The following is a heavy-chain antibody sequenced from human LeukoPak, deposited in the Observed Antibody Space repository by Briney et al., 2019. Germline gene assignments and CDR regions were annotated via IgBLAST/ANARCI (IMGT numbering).Heavy chain of an antibody. CDR3: VKAYCRSTSCYYYYYGMDV. Sequence: PGGSLRLSCSVSGFTFSNYAMHWVRQAPGKGLEYVSAITSDGGSTCYADSVKGRFTISRDNSKNTLYLQMSSLRGEDTAVYYCVKAYCRSTSCYYYYYGMDVWGKGTTVTVSS. CDR2: ITSDGGST. V-gene: IGHV3-64D*06. J-gene: IGHJ6*04. D-gene: IGHD2-2*01. CDR1: GFTFSNYA.